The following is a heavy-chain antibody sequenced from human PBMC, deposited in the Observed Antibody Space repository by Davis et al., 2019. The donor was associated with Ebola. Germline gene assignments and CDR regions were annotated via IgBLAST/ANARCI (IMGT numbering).Heavy chain of an antibody. Sequence: GESLKISCAASGFSFSRTDMNWFRQAPGRGPEWVSNINYAGSHTYYADSVKGRFTISRDNSKNILYLQMDSLRIEDTAVYYCARGTMTGLGYWGQGTLVTVSP. CDR3: ARGTMTGLGY. J-gene: IGHJ4*02. V-gene: IGHV3-23*01. CDR2: INYAGSHT. CDR1: GFSFSRTD. D-gene: IGHD3-22*01.